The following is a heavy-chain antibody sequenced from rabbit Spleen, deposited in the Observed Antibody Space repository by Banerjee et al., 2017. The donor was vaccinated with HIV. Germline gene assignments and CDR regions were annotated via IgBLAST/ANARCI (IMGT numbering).Heavy chain of an antibody. CDR2: IYGGSSGST. D-gene: IGHD2-1*01. V-gene: IGHV1S45*01. J-gene: IGHJ4*01. CDR3: ARGSAAMTMVITGFYFKL. CDR1: GFSFSNSYY. Sequence: EQLEESGGGLVKPEGSLTLTCTASGFSFSNSYYMCWVRQAPGKGLECIACIYGGSSGSTYYASWAKGRFTISKSSSITVTLQMTSLTAADTATYFCARGSAAMTMVITGFYFKLWGPGTLVTVS.